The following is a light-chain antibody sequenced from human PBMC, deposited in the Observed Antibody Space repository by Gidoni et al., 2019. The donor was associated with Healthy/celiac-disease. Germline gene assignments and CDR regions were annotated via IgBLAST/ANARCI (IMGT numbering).Light chain of an antibody. Sequence: DIVRTQTPLSLSVTPGQSASISCKFSQSLLHSDGKTYLYWYLQRPGRPPQLLIYEVFNRFSGVPDRFRASGSGTDFTLKISRVEAEDVGVYYCMQSIQFPYTFGQGTKLEIK. V-gene: IGKV2D-29*01. CDR2: EVF. J-gene: IGKJ2*01. CDR3: MQSIQFPYT. CDR1: QSLLHSDGKTY.